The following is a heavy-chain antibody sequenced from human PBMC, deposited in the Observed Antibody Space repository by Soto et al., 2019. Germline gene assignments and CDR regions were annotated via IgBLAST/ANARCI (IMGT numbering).Heavy chain of an antibody. CDR2: ISYDGSNK. CDR3: AREGYYYDSSGPI. V-gene: IGHV3-30-3*01. J-gene: IGHJ4*02. D-gene: IGHD3-22*01. Sequence: GGSLRLSCAASGVTFSSYAMHWVRQAPGKGLEWVAVISYDGSNKYYADSVKGRFTISRDTSKNQFSLKLSSVTAADTAVYYCAREGYYYDSSGPIWGQGTLVTVSS. CDR1: GVTFSSYA.